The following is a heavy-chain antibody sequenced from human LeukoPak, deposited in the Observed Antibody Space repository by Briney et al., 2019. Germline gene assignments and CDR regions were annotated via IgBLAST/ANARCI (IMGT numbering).Heavy chain of an antibody. D-gene: IGHD3-16*01. CDR1: GYSISSGFH. CDR2: MYHNGST. V-gene: IGHV4-38-2*01. Sequence: PSETLSLTCVVSGYSISSGFHWGWIRQPPGKGLEWIGSMYHNGSTYYNPSLKSRVTISLDTSKNQFSLKLSSVTAADTAVFYCARWGSGTSFESWGQGTLVTVSS. CDR3: ARWGSGTSFES. J-gene: IGHJ4*02.